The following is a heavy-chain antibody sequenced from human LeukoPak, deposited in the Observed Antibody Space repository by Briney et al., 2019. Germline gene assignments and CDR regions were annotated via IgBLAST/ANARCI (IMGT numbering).Heavy chain of an antibody. J-gene: IGHJ4*02. V-gene: IGHV4-30-4*08. CDR2: IYYSGST. D-gene: IGHD3-9*01. CDR3: ARGRAYYDILTGYRAGKYFDY. Sequence: PSETLSLTCTVSGGSISSGDYYWSWIRQPPGKGLEWIGYIYYSGSTYNNPSLKSRVTISVDTSKNQFSLKLSSVTAADTAVYYCARGRAYYDILTGYRAGKYFDYWGQGTLVTVSS. CDR1: GGSISSGDYY.